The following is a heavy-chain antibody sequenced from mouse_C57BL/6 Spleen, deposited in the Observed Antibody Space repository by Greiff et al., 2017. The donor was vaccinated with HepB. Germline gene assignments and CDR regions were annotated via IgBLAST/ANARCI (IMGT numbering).Heavy chain of an antibody. CDR1: GFTFSDYY. D-gene: IGHD2-1*01. Sequence: DVHLVESEGGLVQPGSSMKLSCTASGFTFSDYYMAWVRQVPEKGLEWVANINYDGSSTYYLDSLKSRFIISRDNAKNILYLQMSSLKSEDTATYYCAREATFYGRDAMDYWGQGTSVTVSS. CDR2: INYDGSST. V-gene: IGHV5-16*01. CDR3: AREATFYGRDAMDY. J-gene: IGHJ4*01.